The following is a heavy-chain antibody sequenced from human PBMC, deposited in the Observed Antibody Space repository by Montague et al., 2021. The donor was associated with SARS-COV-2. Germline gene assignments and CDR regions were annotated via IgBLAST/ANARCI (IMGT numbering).Heavy chain of an antibody. V-gene: IGHV3-30*18. Sequence: SLRLSCAASGFSFNNFAMHWVRQAPGQGLEWVAVISYEGSIQYYADSVKGRFAISRDWSKNTLDLQMSSLRPEDTAVYYCAKDATIFWFERGRGTFDNWGRGTLVAVSP. CDR1: GFSFNNFA. J-gene: IGHJ4*02. D-gene: IGHD3-10*01. CDR2: ISYEGSIQ. CDR3: AKDATIFWFERGRGTFDN.